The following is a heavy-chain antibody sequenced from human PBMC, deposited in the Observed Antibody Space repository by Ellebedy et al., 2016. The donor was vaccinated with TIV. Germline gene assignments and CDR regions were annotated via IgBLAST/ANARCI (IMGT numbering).Heavy chain of an antibody. CDR2: ISYDGSNK. J-gene: IGHJ4*02. Sequence: PGGSLRLSCAPSGFTFSSYAMHWVRHAPGKGLEWVAVISYDGSNKSYADSVKGRFTISRDNSNNTLYLQMNSLRDEDTAVYDCAVPGIAAAGTIVPLFDYWGQGTLVTVSS. D-gene: IGHD6-13*01. V-gene: IGHV3-30-3*01. CDR3: AVPGIAAAGTIVPLFDY. CDR1: GFTFSSYA.